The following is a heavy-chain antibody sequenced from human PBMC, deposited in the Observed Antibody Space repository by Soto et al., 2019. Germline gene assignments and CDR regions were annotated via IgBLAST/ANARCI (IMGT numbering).Heavy chain of an antibody. V-gene: IGHV5-10-1*01. D-gene: IGHD3-3*01. CDR2: IDPSDSYT. CDR3: ARPAHYDFWSGSLRWFDP. J-gene: IGHJ5*02. Sequence: ESLKISCKCSGYSFTSYWISWVRQMPGKGLEWMGRIDPSDSYTNYSPSFQGHVTISADKSISTAYLQWSSLKASDTAMYYCARPAHYDFWSGSLRWFDPWGQGTLVTVSS. CDR1: GYSFTSYW.